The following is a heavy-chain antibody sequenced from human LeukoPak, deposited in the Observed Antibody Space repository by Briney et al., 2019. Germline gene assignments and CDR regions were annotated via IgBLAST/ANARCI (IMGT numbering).Heavy chain of an antibody. Sequence: PSETLSLTCTVSGGSISSYYWSWIRQPPGKGLEWIGYIYYSGSTNYNPSLKSRVTISVDTSKNQFSLKLSSVTAADTAVYYCARGVRASGSYLVYWGQGTQVTVSS. V-gene: IGHV4-59*01. CDR3: ARGVRASGSYLVY. J-gene: IGHJ4*02. D-gene: IGHD1-26*01. CDR2: IYYSGST. CDR1: GGSISSYY.